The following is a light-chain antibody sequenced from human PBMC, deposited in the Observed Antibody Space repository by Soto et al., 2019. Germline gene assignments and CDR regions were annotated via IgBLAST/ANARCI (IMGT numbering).Light chain of an antibody. CDR3: CSYAGSSSFRVL. J-gene: IGLJ2*01. V-gene: IGLV2-14*01. CDR2: EVS. Sequence: QSALTQPASVSGSPGQSITISCTGTSSDIGGSNYNFVSWYQQPPGKAPKLIIFEVSYRPSGVSNRFSGSKSGNTASLIISGLQAADEAEYYCCCCSYAGSSSFRVLFGGGTKLTVL. CDR1: SSDIGGSNY.